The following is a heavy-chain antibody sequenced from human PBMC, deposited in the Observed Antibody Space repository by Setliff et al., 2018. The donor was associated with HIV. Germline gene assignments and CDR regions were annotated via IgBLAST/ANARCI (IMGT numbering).Heavy chain of an antibody. Sequence: PSETLSLTCAVSGNSIGSGYYWGWIRQPPGKGLEWIASIYYNGNIYYNPSLKSRVTITMDTSKNQFSLKLSSVTAADTAVYSCVRHLSEMAMVDHGGQGTLVTVSS. V-gene: IGHV4-38-2*01. CDR1: GNSIGSGYY. J-gene: IGHJ4*02. CDR2: IYYNGNI. CDR3: VRHLSEMAMVDH.